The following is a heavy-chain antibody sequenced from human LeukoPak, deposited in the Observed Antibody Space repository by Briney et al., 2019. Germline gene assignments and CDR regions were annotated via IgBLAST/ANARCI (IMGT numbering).Heavy chain of an antibody. Sequence: GASVKVSCKASGYTFTGYYMHWVRQAPGQGLEWMGWINPNSGGTNYAQKFQGRVTMTRDTSISTAYMDLSRLRSDGTAVYYCARDNPQTGCFDNWGQGTLVTVSS. D-gene: IGHD7-27*01. CDR2: INPNSGGT. J-gene: IGHJ4*02. V-gene: IGHV1-2*02. CDR1: GYTFTGYY. CDR3: ARDNPQTGCFDN.